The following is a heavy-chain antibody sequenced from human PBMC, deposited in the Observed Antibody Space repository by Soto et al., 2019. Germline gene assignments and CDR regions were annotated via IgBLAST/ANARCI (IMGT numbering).Heavy chain of an antibody. V-gene: IGHV1-46*01. J-gene: IGHJ4*02. CDR2: INPSGGST. Sequence: ASVKVSCKASGYSFTRYYMHWVRQAPGQGPEWMGIINPSGGSTSYAQKFQGRVTMTRDTSTSTAYMELSSLRSEDTAVYYCAKDNRIGYCSNGVGYGASHTDHWGQGTLVTVSS. CDR1: GYSFTRYY. D-gene: IGHD2-8*01. CDR3: AKDNRIGYCSNGVGYGASHTDH.